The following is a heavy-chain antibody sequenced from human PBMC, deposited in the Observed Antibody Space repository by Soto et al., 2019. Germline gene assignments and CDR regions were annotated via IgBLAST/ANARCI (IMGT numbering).Heavy chain of an antibody. CDR3: ARGCSSTSCYGGPRRRNYGMDV. D-gene: IGHD2-2*01. CDR1: GFTFSSYA. J-gene: IGHJ6*02. CDR2: ISYDGSNK. Sequence: GGSLRLSCAASGFTFSSYAMHWVRQAPGKGLEWVAVISYDGSNKYYADSVKGRFTISRDNSKNTLYLQMNSLRAEDTAVYYCARGCSSTSCYGGPRRRNYGMDVWGQGTTVTVSS. V-gene: IGHV3-30-3*01.